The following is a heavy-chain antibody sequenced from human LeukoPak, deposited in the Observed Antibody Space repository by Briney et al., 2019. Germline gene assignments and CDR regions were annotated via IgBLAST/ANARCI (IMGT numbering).Heavy chain of an antibody. V-gene: IGHV3-66*02. CDR1: GFTVSSNY. CDR3: ARALRFLDYDY. Sequence: GGSLRLSCAASGFTVSSNYMSWVRQAPGKGLEWVSVIYSSGSTYYADSVKGRFTISRDNSKNTLYLQMNSLRAEDTAVYYCARALRFLDYDYWGQGTLVTVSS. D-gene: IGHD3-3*01. J-gene: IGHJ4*02. CDR2: IYSSGST.